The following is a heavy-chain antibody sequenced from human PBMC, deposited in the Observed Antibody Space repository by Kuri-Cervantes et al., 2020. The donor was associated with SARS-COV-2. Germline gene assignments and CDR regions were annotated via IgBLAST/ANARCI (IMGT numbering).Heavy chain of an antibody. J-gene: IGHJ5*02. D-gene: IGHD3-3*01. V-gene: IGHV4-59*08. CDR3: ARQMMSSITIFGVVITRNWFDP. Sequence: SETLSLTCTVSGGSISSYCWSWIRQPPGKGLEWIGYIYYSGSTNYNPSLKSRVTISVDTSKNQFSLKLSSVTAADTAVYYCARQMMSSITIFGVVITRNWFDPWGQGTLVTVSS. CDR2: IYYSGST. CDR1: GGSISSYC.